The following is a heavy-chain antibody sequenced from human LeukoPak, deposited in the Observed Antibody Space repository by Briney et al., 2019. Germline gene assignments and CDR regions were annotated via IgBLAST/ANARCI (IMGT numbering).Heavy chain of an antibody. CDR1: GFTFTNYW. CDR2: INKDGRGP. D-gene: IGHD4-17*01. CDR3: VRDGDHYDFDH. Sequence: GGSLRLSCAASGFTFTNYWMHWARQAPGKGLVWVARINKDGRGPDYADSVKGRFTISRDNAKNTVHLQMNSLRAEDTAVYYCVRDGDHYDFDHWGQGTLVTV. V-gene: IGHV3-74*01. J-gene: IGHJ4*02.